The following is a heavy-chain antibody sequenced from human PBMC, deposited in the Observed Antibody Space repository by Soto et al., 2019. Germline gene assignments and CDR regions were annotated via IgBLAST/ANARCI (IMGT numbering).Heavy chain of an antibody. D-gene: IGHD2-21*01. CDR3: ARGESKIDYYYGMDV. Sequence: QVQLVESGGGVVQPGRSLRLSCAASGFTFSSYAMHWVCQAPGKGLEWVAVISYDGSNKYYADSVKGRFTISRDNSKNTLYLQMNSLRAEDTAVYYCARGESKIDYYYGMDVWGQGTTVTVSS. V-gene: IGHV3-30-3*01. CDR2: ISYDGSNK. CDR1: GFTFSSYA. J-gene: IGHJ6*02.